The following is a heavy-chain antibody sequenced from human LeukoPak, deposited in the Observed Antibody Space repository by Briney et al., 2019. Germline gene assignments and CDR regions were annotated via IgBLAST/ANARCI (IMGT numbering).Heavy chain of an antibody. J-gene: IGHJ4*02. CDR2: INRDGSST. CDR1: GFIFSSYW. CDR3: ARDYTYGFDY. D-gene: IGHD5-18*01. V-gene: IGHV3-74*01. Sequence: GGSLRLSCAASGFIFSSYWMSWVRQAPGKGLVWVSRINRDGSSTNYADSVKGRFTISRDNAKNTLYLQMNSLRAEDTAVYYCARDYTYGFDYWGQGTLVTVSS.